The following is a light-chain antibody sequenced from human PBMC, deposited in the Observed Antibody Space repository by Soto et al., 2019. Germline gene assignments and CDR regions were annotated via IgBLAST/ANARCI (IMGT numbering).Light chain of an antibody. Sequence: QSALTQPASVSGSPGQSITISCTGTSSDLDVSWYQQLPGKAPKLMIYDVSNRPSGISNRFSGSKSGNTASLTISGLQAEGEADYYYSSYTTNSPGVFGGGTKLTVL. CDR2: DVS. V-gene: IGLV2-14*01. J-gene: IGLJ3*02. CDR1: SSDLD. CDR3: SSYTTNSPGV.